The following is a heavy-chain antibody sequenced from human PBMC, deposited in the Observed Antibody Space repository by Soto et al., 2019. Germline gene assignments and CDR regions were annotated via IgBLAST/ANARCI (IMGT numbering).Heavy chain of an antibody. CDR1: GGTFSSYA. D-gene: IGHD2-2*01. V-gene: IGHV1-69*06. CDR3: ARDSSGVVVVPAASVFDY. CDR2: IIPIFGTA. Sequence: SVKVSCKASGGTFSSYAISWVRQAPGQGLEWMGGIIPIFGTANYAQKFQGRVTITADKSASTAYMELSSLRSEDTAVYYCARDSSGVVVVPAASVFDYWGQGTLVTVSS. J-gene: IGHJ4*02.